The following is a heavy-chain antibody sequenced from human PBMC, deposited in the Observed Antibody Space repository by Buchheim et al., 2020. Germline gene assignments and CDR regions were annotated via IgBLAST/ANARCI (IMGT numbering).Heavy chain of an antibody. CDR2: IWYDGSNK. V-gene: IGHV3-33*08. CDR3: ARGIMTTVTTYYFDY. Sequence: VQLVESGGDLVKPGGSLRLSCAASGFTFSSYGMHWVRQAPGKGLEWVAVIWYDGSNKYYADSVKGRFTISRDNSKNTLYLQMNSLRAEDTAVYYCARGIMTTVTTYYFDYWGQGTL. CDR1: GFTFSSYG. J-gene: IGHJ4*02. D-gene: IGHD4-17*01.